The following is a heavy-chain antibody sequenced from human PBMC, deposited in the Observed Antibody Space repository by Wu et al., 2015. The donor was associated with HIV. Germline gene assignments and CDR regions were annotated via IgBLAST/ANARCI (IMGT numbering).Heavy chain of an antibody. J-gene: IGHJ4*02. Sequence: AQLVQSGAEVKKPGASVKVSCKASGYSFSDYGISWVRQAPGQGLEWMGWIATHNGNTNSAQKVQGRVTLTAETSTSTAFMELRGLRSDDTAVYYCAVSYYDARGYSPLYYFDYWGQGTLVTVSS. CDR2: IATHNGNT. D-gene: IGHD3-22*01. CDR1: GYSFSDYG. V-gene: IGHV1-18*01. CDR3: AVSYYDARGYSPLYYFDY.